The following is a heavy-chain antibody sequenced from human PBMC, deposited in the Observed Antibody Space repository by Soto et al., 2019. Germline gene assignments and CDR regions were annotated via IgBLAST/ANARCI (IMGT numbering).Heavy chain of an antibody. CDR1: GFTFSSYA. D-gene: IGHD4-17*01. Sequence: GGSLRLSCAASGFTFSSYAMSWVRQAPGKGLEWVSAISGSGGSTYYADSVKGRFTISRDNSKNTLYLQMNSLGAEDTAVYYCAKGGGALYYYYYYMDVWGKGTTVTVSS. CDR2: ISGSGGST. V-gene: IGHV3-23*01. J-gene: IGHJ6*03. CDR3: AKGGGALYYYYYYMDV.